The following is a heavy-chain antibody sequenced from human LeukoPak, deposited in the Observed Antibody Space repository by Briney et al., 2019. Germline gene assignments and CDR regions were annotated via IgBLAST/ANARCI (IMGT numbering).Heavy chain of an antibody. Sequence: PSGTLSLTCAVSGGSISSSNWWSWVRQPPGKGLEWIGEIYHSGSTNYNPSLKSRVTISVDKSKNQFSLKLSSVTAAGTAVYYCARGFYKDIVVVPAAQTWNVDYYYYGMDVWGQGTTVTVSS. D-gene: IGHD2-2*01. J-gene: IGHJ6*02. V-gene: IGHV4-4*02. CDR3: ARGFYKDIVVVPAAQTWNVDYYYYGMDV. CDR2: IYHSGST. CDR1: GGSISSSNW.